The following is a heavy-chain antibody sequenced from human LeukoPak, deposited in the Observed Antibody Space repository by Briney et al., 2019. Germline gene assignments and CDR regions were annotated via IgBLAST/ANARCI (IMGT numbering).Heavy chain of an antibody. J-gene: IGHJ4*02. CDR2: IYSGGST. CDR3: ARGKPDSSGYHELDY. D-gene: IGHD3-22*01. Sequence: GGSLRLSCAASRFTVSSNYMSWVRQAPGKGLEWVSVIYSGGSTYYADSVKGRFTISRDNSKNTLYLQMNSLRAEDTAVYYCARGKPDSSGYHELDYWGQGTLVTVSS. V-gene: IGHV3-53*01. CDR1: RFTVSSNY.